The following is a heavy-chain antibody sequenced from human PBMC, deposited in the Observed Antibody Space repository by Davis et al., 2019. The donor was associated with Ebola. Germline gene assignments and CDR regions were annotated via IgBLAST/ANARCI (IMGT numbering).Heavy chain of an antibody. CDR1: RYTFTSYY. CDR2: INPSGGST. Sequence: AASVKVSCKASRYTFTSYYMHWVRQAPGQGLEWMGIINPSGGSTSYAQKFQGRVTMTRDTSTSTVYMELSSLRSEDTAVYYCARGNYYYGSGSLLGAFDIWGQGTMVTVSS. V-gene: IGHV1-46*01. CDR3: ARGNYYYGSGSLLGAFDI. D-gene: IGHD3-10*01. J-gene: IGHJ3*02.